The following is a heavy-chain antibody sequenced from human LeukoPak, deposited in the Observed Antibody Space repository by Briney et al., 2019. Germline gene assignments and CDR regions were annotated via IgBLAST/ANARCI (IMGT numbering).Heavy chain of an antibody. CDR1: GFTFSNYG. CDR2: ITGSGDTI. Sequence: GGSLRLSCAASGFTFSNYGVHWVRQAPGKGLEWISYITGSGDTIYYADSVKGRFTISRDNAKNSLFLQMNSLTADDTALYCARERTTIVSGTTIGAYWGQGTLVTVSS. J-gene: IGHJ4*02. D-gene: IGHD2/OR15-2a*01. CDR3: ARERTTIVSGTTIGAY. V-gene: IGHV3-48*04.